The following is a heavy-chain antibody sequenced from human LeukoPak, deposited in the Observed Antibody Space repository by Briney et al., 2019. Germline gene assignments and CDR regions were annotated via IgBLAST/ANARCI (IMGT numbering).Heavy chain of an antibody. D-gene: IGHD3-10*01. CDR1: GFTFDDYA. CDR3: AKTSGSYYDTFDY. J-gene: IGHJ4*02. V-gene: IGHV3-9*01. CDR2: INWNSDSI. Sequence: GGSLRLSCAVSGFTFDDYAMHWVRQVPGKGLEWVSGINWNSDSIGYADSVKGRFTISRDNAKNSLYLQMNSLRAEDTALYYCAKTSGSYYDTFDYWGQGTLVTVSS.